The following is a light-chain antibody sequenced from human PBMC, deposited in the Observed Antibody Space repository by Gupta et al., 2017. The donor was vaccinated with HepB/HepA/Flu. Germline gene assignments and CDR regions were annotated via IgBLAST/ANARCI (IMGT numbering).Light chain of an antibody. CDR1: QSNWCSY. J-gene: IGKJ1*01. V-gene: IGKV2-28*01. Sequence: QSNWCSYVAWYLQKPGQAPRLLIHLGSRRTSGIPDRFSGSGSGADFTLKISRVEADDVAVYYCRQQVQSPCTSGQGTKVEIK. CDR2: LGS. CDR3: RQQVQSPCT.